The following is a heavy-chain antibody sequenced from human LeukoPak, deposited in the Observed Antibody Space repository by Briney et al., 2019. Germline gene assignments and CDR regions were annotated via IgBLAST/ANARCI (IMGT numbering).Heavy chain of an antibody. CDR3: ARGGSWNYYGMDV. D-gene: IGHD6-13*01. Sequence: PSETLSLTCTVSGGSISSYYWSWIRQPPGKGLEWIGYIYYSGSTNYNPSLKSRVTISVDMSKNQFSLKLSSVTAADTAVYYCARGGSWNYYGMDVWGQGTTVTVSS. CDR2: IYYSGST. CDR1: GGSISSYY. V-gene: IGHV4-59*01. J-gene: IGHJ6*02.